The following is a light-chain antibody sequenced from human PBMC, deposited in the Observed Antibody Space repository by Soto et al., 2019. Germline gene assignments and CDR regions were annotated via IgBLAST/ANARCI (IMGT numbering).Light chain of an antibody. CDR1: QTISSW. CDR2: KAS. J-gene: IGKJ1*01. CDR3: QQYNGYSRT. Sequence: DIQMTQSPSTLSGSVGDRVTITCRASQTISSWLDWYQQKPGKAPKLLIYKASTLKSGVPSRFSGSGSGTEFTLTISSLQPDDFATFYCQQYNGYSRTFGQGTKVDIK. V-gene: IGKV1-5*03.